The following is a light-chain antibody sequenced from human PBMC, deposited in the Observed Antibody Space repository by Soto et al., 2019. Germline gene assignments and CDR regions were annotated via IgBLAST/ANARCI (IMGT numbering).Light chain of an antibody. CDR3: QQYSSHWT. Sequence: DIQMTQSPSTLSASVGDRVTITCRASQSINSWLAWYQQKPGKAPKVLIYRASSLESGVPSRFSGGGFGTEFALTISSLQPDDFATYYCQQYSSHWTFGQGTKVDIK. CDR1: QSINSW. CDR2: RAS. J-gene: IGKJ1*01. V-gene: IGKV1-5*03.